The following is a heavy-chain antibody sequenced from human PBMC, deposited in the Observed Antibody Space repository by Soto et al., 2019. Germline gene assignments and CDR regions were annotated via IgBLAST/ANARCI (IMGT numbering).Heavy chain of an antibody. J-gene: IGHJ5*02. CDR3: ARDRIVGAARTWFDP. CDR1: GGSISSYY. Sequence: SETLSLTCTVSGGSISSYYXGWIRQPAGKVLEWIGRIYTSGSTNYNPSLKSRVTMSVDTSKNQFSLKLSSVTAADTAVYYCARDRIVGAARTWFDPGGQGTLVTVSS. V-gene: IGHV4-4*07. D-gene: IGHD1-26*01. CDR2: IYTSGST.